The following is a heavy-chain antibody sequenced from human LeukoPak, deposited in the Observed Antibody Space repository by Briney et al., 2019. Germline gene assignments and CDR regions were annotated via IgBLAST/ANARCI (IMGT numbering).Heavy chain of an antibody. V-gene: IGHV3-48*02. D-gene: IGHD2-21*01. CDR1: GITIRRYG. Sequence: GRSLRLSYAASGITIRRYGMHWIRQAPGKGLEWVSYISSSSNIIYYADSVKGRFTISRDNAKNSLYLQMNSLRDEDTAVYVCARDYSDWSFDLWGRGTLVTVSS. CDR2: ISSSSNII. CDR3: ARDYSDWSFDL. J-gene: IGHJ2*01.